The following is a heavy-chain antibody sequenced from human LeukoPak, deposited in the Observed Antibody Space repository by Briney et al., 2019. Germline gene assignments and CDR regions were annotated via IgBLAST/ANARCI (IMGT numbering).Heavy chain of an antibody. CDR1: GFILNTYA. CDR3: SIAGPSYDYYYYMDI. Sequence: GGSLRLSCAASGFILNTYAMHWVRQAPGKGLERVAVISYVGSNKYYAGSVKGRFTSPRDNSKNTFYLRMNQLRAQDTALYFFSIAGPSYDYYYYMDIWGKRTTVTVSS. CDR2: ISYVGSNK. V-gene: IGHV3-30*01. J-gene: IGHJ6*03.